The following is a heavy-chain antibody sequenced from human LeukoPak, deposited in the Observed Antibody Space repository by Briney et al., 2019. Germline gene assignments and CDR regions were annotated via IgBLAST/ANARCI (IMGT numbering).Heavy chain of an antibody. J-gene: IGHJ6*02. Sequence: PGGSLRLSCAASGFSFHTYGMLWVRQAPGKGLEWVAVIAYDGSNKYHADSVKGRFTISRDNSKNTLYLQMNSLRGEDTAIYYCAKEKAIGTINYGLDVWGPGTTVTVSS. V-gene: IGHV3-30*18. CDR1: GFSFHTYG. CDR2: IAYDGSNK. D-gene: IGHD1-1*01. CDR3: AKEKAIGTINYGLDV.